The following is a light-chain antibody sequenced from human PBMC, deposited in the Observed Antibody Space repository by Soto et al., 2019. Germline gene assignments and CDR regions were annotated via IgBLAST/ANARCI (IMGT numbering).Light chain of an antibody. Sequence: EIVMTQSPATLSLSPGESATLSCRASRSVSSYLAWYQQKPGQAPRLLIYGASTRATGIPARFSGSGSGTEFTLTISSLQSEDFAVYYCQQYNNWPRTFGQGTKVDI. J-gene: IGKJ1*01. CDR3: QQYNNWPRT. CDR2: GAS. V-gene: IGKV3-15*01. CDR1: RSVSSY.